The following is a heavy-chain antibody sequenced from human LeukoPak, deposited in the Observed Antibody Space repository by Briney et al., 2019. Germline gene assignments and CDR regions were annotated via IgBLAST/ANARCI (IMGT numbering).Heavy chain of an antibody. CDR3: TTVGVGDSSSWYTWFGP. CDR1: GFTFSNAW. V-gene: IGHV3-15*01. CDR2: IKSTTDGGTT. J-gene: IGHJ5*02. D-gene: IGHD6-13*01. Sequence: PGGSLRLSCGASGFTFSNAWMSWVRQALGKGLEWVGRIKSTTDGGTTDYAAPVKGRFTISRDDSKNTLYLQMSSLKSDDTAVYYCTTVGVGDSSSWYTWFGPWGQGTLVTVSS.